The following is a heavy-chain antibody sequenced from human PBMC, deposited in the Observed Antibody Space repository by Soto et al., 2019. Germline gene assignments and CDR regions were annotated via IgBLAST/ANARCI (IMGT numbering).Heavy chain of an antibody. Sequence: SETLSLTCAVYGGSFSGYYWSWIRQPPGKGLEWIGEINHSGSTNYNPSLKSRVTISVDTSKNQFSLKLSSVTAADTAVYYCARTYDFWSGYYTFFDYWGQGTLVTVSS. V-gene: IGHV4-34*01. D-gene: IGHD3-3*01. CDR3: ARTYDFWSGYYTFFDY. CDR2: INHSGST. CDR1: GGSFSGYY. J-gene: IGHJ4*02.